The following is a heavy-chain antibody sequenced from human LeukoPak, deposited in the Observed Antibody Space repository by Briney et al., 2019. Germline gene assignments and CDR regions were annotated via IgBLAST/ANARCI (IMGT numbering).Heavy chain of an antibody. V-gene: IGHV3-48*01. CDR3: ARDSRRDSDVRYCSGGSCYSVGY. CDR1: GFTFSTYS. D-gene: IGHD2-15*01. J-gene: IGHJ4*02. Sequence: GGSLRLSCAASGFTFSTYSMNWVRQAPGKGLEWVSYISYSSSTISYADSVKGRFTISRDNAKNSLYLQMNSLRAEDTAVYYCARDSRRDSDVRYCSGGSCYSVGYWGQGTLVTVSS. CDR2: ISYSSSTI.